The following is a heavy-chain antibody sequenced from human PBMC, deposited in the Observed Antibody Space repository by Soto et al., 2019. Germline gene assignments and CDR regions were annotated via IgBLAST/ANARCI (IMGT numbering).Heavy chain of an antibody. CDR1: GFALSTSEVG. CDR2: ICWDDDK. CDR3: AHLGTTVTTQ. Sequence: QITLKESGPTLVKPTQTLTLTCTFSGFALSTSEVGVTWIRQPPGKALEWLALICWDDDKRYSPSLKSRLTITKDASKNQVVLTMTNIDPVDTATYYCAHLGTTVTTQWGQGTLVTVSS. J-gene: IGHJ4*02. D-gene: IGHD4-17*01. V-gene: IGHV2-5*02.